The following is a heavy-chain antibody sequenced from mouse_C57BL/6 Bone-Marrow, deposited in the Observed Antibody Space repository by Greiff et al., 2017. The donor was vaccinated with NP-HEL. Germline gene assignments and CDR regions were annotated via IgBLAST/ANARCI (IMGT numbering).Heavy chain of an antibody. V-gene: IGHV1-26*01. D-gene: IGHD2-3*01. CDR3: ARPFYDGYYVFFAY. CDR1: GYTFTDYY. Sequence: VQLQQSGPELVKPGASVKISCKASGYTFTDYYMNCVKQSHGKSLEWIGDINPNNGGTSYNQKFKGKATLTVDKSSSTAYMELRSLTSEDSAVYYCARPFYDGYYVFFAYWGQGTLVTVSA. CDR2: INPNNGGT. J-gene: IGHJ3*01.